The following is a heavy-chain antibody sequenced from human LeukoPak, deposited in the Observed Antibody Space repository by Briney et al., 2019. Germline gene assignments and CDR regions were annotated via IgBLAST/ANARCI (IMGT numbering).Heavy chain of an antibody. Sequence: GGSLRLSCAASGFTFSDYYMSWIRQAPGKGLEWVSYISSSGSTIYYADSVKGRFTISRDNAKNSLYLQMNSLRAEDTAVYYCAEIRFNTYYFDYWGQGTLVTVSS. CDR1: GFTFSDYY. D-gene: IGHD3-3*01. CDR2: ISSSGSTI. CDR3: AEIRFNTYYFDY. J-gene: IGHJ4*02. V-gene: IGHV3-11*01.